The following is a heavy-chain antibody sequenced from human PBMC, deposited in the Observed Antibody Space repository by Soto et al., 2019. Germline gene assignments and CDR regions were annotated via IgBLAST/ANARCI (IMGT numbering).Heavy chain of an antibody. CDR2: INPSGGST. J-gene: IGHJ5*02. D-gene: IGHD5-18*01. CDR1: GYTFTSYY. Sequence: ASVKVSCKASGYTFTSYYMHWVRQAPGQGLEWMGIINPSGGSTSYAQKFQGRVTMTRDTSTSTVYMELSSLRSEDTAVYYCARDKSYTAMVTSWFDPWGQGTLVTVSS. V-gene: IGHV1-46*01. CDR3: ARDKSYTAMVTSWFDP.